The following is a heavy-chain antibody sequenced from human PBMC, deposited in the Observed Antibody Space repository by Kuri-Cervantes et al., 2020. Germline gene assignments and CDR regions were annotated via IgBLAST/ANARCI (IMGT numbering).Heavy chain of an antibody. Sequence: SETLSLTCTVSGGSISSGGYYWSWIRQHPGKGLEWIGYIYYSGSTYYNPSLKSLVTISVDTSKNQFSLKLSSVTAADTAVYYCARLPDSRGPLHFDYWGQGALVTVSS. V-gene: IGHV4-31*01. J-gene: IGHJ4*02. CDR1: GGSISSGGYY. CDR2: IYYSGST. D-gene: IGHD6-19*01. CDR3: ARLPDSRGPLHFDY.